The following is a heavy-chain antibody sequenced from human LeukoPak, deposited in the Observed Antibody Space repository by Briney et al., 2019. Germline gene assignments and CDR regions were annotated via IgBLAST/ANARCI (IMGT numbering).Heavy chain of an antibody. CDR3: ARDFYDFWSGYWV. D-gene: IGHD3-3*01. CDR2: IFRDGST. CDR1: GFSVRTNY. V-gene: IGHV3-53*01. J-gene: IGHJ4*02. Sequence: GGSLRLSCGVSGFSVRTNYMSWVRQAPGKGLEWVSVIFRDGSTYYEDSVKGRFSISRDNSKNMVYLQMSNLRAEDTAVYYCARDFYDFWSGYWVWGQGTLVTVSS.